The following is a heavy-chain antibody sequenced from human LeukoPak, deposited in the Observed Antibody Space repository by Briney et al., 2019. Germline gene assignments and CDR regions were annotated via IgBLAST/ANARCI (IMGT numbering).Heavy chain of an antibody. Sequence: PGGSLRLSCAASGFTFSSYAMSWVRQAPEKGLEWVSTISGSGGSTYYADSVKGRFTISRDNSKSTLYLQMNSLRAEDTAIYYCAKEDRYTYGLFDYWGQGTLVTVSS. D-gene: IGHD5-18*01. CDR2: ISGSGGST. V-gene: IGHV3-23*01. J-gene: IGHJ4*02. CDR3: AKEDRYTYGLFDY. CDR1: GFTFSSYA.